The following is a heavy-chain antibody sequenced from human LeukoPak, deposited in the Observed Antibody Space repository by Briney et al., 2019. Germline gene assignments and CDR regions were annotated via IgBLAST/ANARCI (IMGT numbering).Heavy chain of an antibody. CDR3: ARDWFGELLVFDY. CDR2: INWNGGST. V-gene: IGHV3-20*03. CDR1: GVTFEDDG. D-gene: IGHD3-10*01. Sequence: GGSLRLSSAASGVTFEDDGMSWVRHAPGKGLEWVSGINWNGGSTGSADSVKGRFTISRDNAKNSLYLQMNSLRVEDTALYYCARDWFGELLVFDYWGQGTLVTVSS. J-gene: IGHJ4*02.